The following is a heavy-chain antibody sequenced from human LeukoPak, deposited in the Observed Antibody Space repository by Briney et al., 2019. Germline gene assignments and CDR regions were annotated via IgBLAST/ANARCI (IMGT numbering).Heavy chain of an antibody. CDR1: GGSIGSYY. Sequence: SETLSPTCTVSGGSIGSYYWSWIRQPPGKGLEWIGYIYYSGSTNCNPSLKSRVTISVDTSKNQFSLKLSSVTAADTAVYYCARQIGGFDYWGQGTLVPVSS. D-gene: IGHD3-16*01. J-gene: IGHJ4*02. CDR3: ARQIGGFDY. V-gene: IGHV4-59*08. CDR2: IYYSGST.